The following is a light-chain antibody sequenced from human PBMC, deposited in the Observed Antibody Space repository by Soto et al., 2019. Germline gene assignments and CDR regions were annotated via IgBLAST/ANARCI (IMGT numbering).Light chain of an antibody. CDR2: GST. J-gene: IGLJ2*01. V-gene: IGLV1-40*01. Sequence: QSVLTQPPSVSGAPGQRVTISCTGSSSNIGAGYDVHWYQHLPGTAPKLLIYGSTNRPSGVPDRFSGSKSGTSASLAITGLQAEDAADYFCQSYDSNLGVVFGGGTKLTVL. CDR3: QSYDSNLGVV. CDR1: SSNIGAGYD.